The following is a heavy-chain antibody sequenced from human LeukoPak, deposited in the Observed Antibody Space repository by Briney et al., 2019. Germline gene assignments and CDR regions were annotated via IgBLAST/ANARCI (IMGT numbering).Heavy chain of an antibody. CDR1: GFTLSNYW. Sequence: GRSLRLSCVASGFTLSNYWIHWVRQPPGKGLVWVSRINSDRTSTIYADSVKGRFTISRDNAKNTLYLQMNSLRAEDTAVYYCARENGANRRAFDLWGQGTRVTVSS. CDR2: INSDRTST. D-gene: IGHD4/OR15-4a*01. V-gene: IGHV3-74*01. CDR3: ARENGANRRAFDL. J-gene: IGHJ3*01.